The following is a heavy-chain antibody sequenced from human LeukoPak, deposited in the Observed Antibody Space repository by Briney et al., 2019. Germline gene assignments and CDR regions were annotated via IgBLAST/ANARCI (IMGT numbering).Heavy chain of an antibody. V-gene: IGHV4-61*02. J-gene: IGHJ5*02. D-gene: IGHD3-10*01. CDR3: ARVGLLWFGELSWWFDP. CDR2: IYTRWST. Sequence: PSETLSLTCTVSGGSISSGSYYWSWIRQPAGKGLEWIGRIYTRWSTNYNPSLKSRVTISVDTSKNQFSLKLSSVTAADTAVYYCARVGLLWFGELSWWFDPWGQGTLVTVSS. CDR1: GGSISSGSYY.